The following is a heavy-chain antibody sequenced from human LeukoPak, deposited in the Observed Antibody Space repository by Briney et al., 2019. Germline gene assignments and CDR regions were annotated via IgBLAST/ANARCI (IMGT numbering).Heavy chain of an antibody. J-gene: IGHJ4*02. Sequence: GGSLRLSCAASGFTFSSYSMNWVRQAPGKGLEWVSSISSSSSYIYYADSVKDRFTISRDNAKNSLYLQMNSLRAEDTAVYYCARARAIFGVVRLIDYWGQGTLVTVSS. CDR1: GFTFSSYS. CDR3: ARARAIFGVVRLIDY. V-gene: IGHV3-21*01. CDR2: ISSSSSYI. D-gene: IGHD3-3*01.